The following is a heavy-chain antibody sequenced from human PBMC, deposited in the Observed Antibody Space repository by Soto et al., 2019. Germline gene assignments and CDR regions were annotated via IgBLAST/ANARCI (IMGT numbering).Heavy chain of an antibody. CDR3: ENGNFDYVGESKVNYYYSFNV. Sequence: QITLKESGPTLVKPAQTLTLTCSLSGFSMKTRGVHVGWIRQTPEKALEGIAIISWDDEKRYSPALESRLTISKGTSKNQVVPTRTDMDPVATATYYGENGNFDYVGESKVNYYYSFNVWGQGTTVVFSS. CDR2: ISWDDEK. J-gene: IGHJ6*02. D-gene: IGHD3-16*01. V-gene: IGHV2-5*02. CDR1: GFSMKTRGVH.